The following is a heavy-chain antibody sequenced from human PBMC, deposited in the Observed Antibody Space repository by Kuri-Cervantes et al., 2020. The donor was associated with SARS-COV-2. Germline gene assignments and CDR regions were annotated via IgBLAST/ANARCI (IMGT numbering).Heavy chain of an antibody. Sequence: GESLKISCAASGFTFSSYSMNWVRQAPGKGLEWVSYISTSSAYIYHGDSVKGRLIISRDNAKNSLYLQMNSLRAEDTAVYYCARDLNPLDYWGQGTLVTVSS. J-gene: IGHJ4*02. V-gene: IGHV3-21*01. CDR1: GFTFSSYS. CDR3: ARDLNPLDY. CDR2: ISTSSAYI.